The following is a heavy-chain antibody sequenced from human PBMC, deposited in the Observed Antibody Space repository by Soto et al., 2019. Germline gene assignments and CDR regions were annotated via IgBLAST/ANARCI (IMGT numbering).Heavy chain of an antibody. D-gene: IGHD6-6*01. CDR2: IDWDDDK. Sequence: SGPTLVNPTQTLTLTCTFSGFSLITSGMCLSWIRQPPGKALEWLALIDWDDDKYYSTSMKTRLTISKDTSKNQVVITMTNMDTVDTATYYCAKGGSASANAFDYWGQGTMVTFSS. J-gene: IGHJ4*02. V-gene: IGHV2-70*01. CDR3: AKGGSASANAFDY. CDR1: GFSLITSGMC.